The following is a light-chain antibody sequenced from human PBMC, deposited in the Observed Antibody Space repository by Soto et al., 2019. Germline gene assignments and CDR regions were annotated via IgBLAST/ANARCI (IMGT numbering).Light chain of an antibody. CDR1: SSDVGGYNY. J-gene: IGLJ3*02. V-gene: IGLV2-8*01. CDR2: EVS. CDR3: CSYAGSYTWV. Sequence: QSALTQPPSASGSPGQSVPISCTGTSSDVGGYNYVSWYQQHPGKAPKLMIYEVSKRPSGVPDRFSGSKSGNTASLTISGLQAEDEADYYCCSYAGSYTWVFGGGTKLTVL.